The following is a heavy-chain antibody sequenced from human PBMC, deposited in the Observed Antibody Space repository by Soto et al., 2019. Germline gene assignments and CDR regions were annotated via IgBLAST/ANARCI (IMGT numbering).Heavy chain of an antibody. CDR3: ARYVEMAQIPGYFDL. D-gene: IGHD3-16*01. CDR1: GYTFTSYY. J-gene: IGHJ2*01. CDR2: INPSGGST. V-gene: IGHV1-46*01. Sequence: QVQLVQSGAEVKKPGASVKVSCKASGYTFTSYYMHWVRQAPGQGLEWMGIINPSGGSTSYAQKFQGRVTMTRDTSTSTGYMELSSLRSEDTAVYYCARYVEMAQIPGYFDLWGRGTLVTVSS.